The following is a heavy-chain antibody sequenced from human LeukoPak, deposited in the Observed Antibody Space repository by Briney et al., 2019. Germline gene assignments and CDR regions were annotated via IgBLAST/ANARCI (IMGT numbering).Heavy chain of an antibody. D-gene: IGHD3-10*01. J-gene: IGHJ6*02. CDR2: IYSGGST. CDR1: GFTVSSNY. CDR3: AKDLGVGFGELLNPYYYYGMDV. V-gene: IGHV3-66*01. Sequence: PGGSLRLSCAASGFTVSSNYMSWVRQAPGKGLEWVSVIYSGGSTYYADSVKGRFTISRDNSKNTLYLQMNSLRAEDTAVYYCAKDLGVGFGELLNPYYYYGMDVWGQGTTDTVSS.